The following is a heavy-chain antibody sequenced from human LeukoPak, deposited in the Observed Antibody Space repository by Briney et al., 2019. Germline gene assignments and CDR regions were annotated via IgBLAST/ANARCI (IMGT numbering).Heavy chain of an antibody. CDR1: GYTFTGYY. D-gene: IGHD6-19*01. Sequence: ASVKVSCKASGYTFTGYYIHWVRQAPGQGLEWMGWISPNSGDTNYAQKFQGRVTMTRDTSISTAYMEVTRLRSDDMAMYYCARGGSSVWSQVQHWGQGTLVTVSS. CDR3: ARGGSSVWSQVQH. V-gene: IGHV1-2*02. CDR2: ISPNSGDT. J-gene: IGHJ4*02.